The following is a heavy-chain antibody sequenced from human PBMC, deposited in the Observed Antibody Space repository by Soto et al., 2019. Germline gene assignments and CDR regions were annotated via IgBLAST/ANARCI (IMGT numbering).Heavy chain of an antibody. J-gene: IGHJ6*03. D-gene: IGHD1-1*01. CDR2: TYYKSKWYY. V-gene: IGHV6-1*01. CDR3: ARGSWDDVSGHYYMDV. CDR1: GDSVSSISAG. Sequence: SQTLSLTCDISGDSVSSISAGWNWIRQTPSRGLEWLGRTYYKSKWYYTYAASVKSRITVSPDTSKNQFSLQLTSVTPEDTAVYYCARGSWDDVSGHYYMDVWDKGTTVTVSS.